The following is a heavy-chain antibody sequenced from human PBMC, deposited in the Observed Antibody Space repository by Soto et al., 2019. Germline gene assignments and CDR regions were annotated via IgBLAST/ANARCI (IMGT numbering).Heavy chain of an antibody. CDR1: GFTFSSYG. CDR3: ARDRGSGSYKSRDYYYYMDV. V-gene: IGHV3-33*01. Sequence: PGGSLRLSCAASGFTFSSYGMHWVRQAPGKGLEWVAVIWYDGSNKYYADSVKGRFTISRDNSKNTLYLQMNSLRAEDTAVYYCARDRGSGSYKSRDYYYYMDVWGKGTTVTVSS. J-gene: IGHJ6*03. CDR2: IWYDGSNK. D-gene: IGHD3-10*01.